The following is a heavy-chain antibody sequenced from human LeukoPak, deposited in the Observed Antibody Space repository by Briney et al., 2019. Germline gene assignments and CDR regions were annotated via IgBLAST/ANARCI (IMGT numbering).Heavy chain of an antibody. CDR2: IYTSGST. J-gene: IGHJ5*02. V-gene: IGHV4-61*02. CDR3: ARGSSSPYYDILTGYNTNWFDP. D-gene: IGHD3-9*01. Sequence: SETLSLTCTVSGGSISSGSYYWSWIRQPAGKGLEWIGRIYTSGSTNYNPSLKSRVTISVDTSKNQFSLKLSSVTAADTAVYYCARGSSSPYYDILTGYNTNWFDPWGQGTLVTVSS. CDR1: GGSISSGSYY.